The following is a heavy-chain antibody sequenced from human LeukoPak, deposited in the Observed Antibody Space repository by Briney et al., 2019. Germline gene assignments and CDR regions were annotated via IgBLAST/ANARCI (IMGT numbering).Heavy chain of an antibody. CDR3: ARGYSSSWHPYYYYYGMDV. CDR1: GGTFSSYA. Sequence: SVKVSCKASGGTFSSYAISWVRQAPGQGLEWMGRIIPILGIANYAQKFQGRVTMTRDTSTSTVYMELSSLRSEDTAVYYCARGYSSSWHPYYYYYGMDVWGQGTTVTVSS. J-gene: IGHJ6*02. CDR2: IIPILGIA. V-gene: IGHV1-69*04. D-gene: IGHD6-13*01.